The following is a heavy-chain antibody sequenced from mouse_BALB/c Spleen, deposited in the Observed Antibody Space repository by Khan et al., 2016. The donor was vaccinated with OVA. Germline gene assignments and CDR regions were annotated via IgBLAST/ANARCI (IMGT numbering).Heavy chain of an antibody. CDR2: IGYSGCT. D-gene: IGHD1-1*01. Sequence: VQLKESGPGLLKPSQSLSLTCTVTGYSITSDYAWNWIRQFPGNKLECMAYIGYSGCTTYNPSLRSRISITRDTSKNQFFLQLTSVTTEDTATYYCARERLLLRYPDAFDYWGQGTTLTVSS. CDR1: GYSITSDYA. V-gene: IGHV3-2*02. CDR3: ARERLLLRYPDAFDY. J-gene: IGHJ2*01.